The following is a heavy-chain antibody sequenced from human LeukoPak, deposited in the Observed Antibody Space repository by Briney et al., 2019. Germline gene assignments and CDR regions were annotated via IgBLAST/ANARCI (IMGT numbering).Heavy chain of an antibody. D-gene: IGHD3-22*01. CDR1: GYNFDSYL. J-gene: IGHJ4*02. Sequence: PGESLKISCEGSGYNFDSYLIAWVRQVPGKGVEWMGIMNPSDFDIRKIPSFQGQVTISVDQSISTAFLEWSSLKASDTAIYYCARQSGYYAFDFWGQGTLVTVSS. CDR3: ARQSGYYAFDF. V-gene: IGHV5-51*01. CDR2: MNPSDFDI.